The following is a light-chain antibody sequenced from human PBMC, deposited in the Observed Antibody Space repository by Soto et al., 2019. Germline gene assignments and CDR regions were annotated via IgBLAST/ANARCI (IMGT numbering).Light chain of an antibody. CDR1: QSVSRTY. CDR3: QQYGRSGT. J-gene: IGKJ1*01. CDR2: ATS. Sequence: EIVLTQSPGTLSLSPGERATLSCRASQSVSRTYLAWYQQKPVQAPRLLIYATSSRATGIPDRFSGSGSGTDFTLTISRLEPEDFEVYYCQQYGRSGTFGQGTKVDXK. V-gene: IGKV3-20*01.